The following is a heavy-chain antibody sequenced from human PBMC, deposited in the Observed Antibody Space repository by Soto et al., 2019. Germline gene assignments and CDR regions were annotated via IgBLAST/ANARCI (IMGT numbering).Heavy chain of an antibody. CDR2: ITVYSGTT. D-gene: IGHD3-3*01. J-gene: IGHJ6*02. CDR1: GYTFTNYG. CDR3: ARGWDYDFWSGYPTDYYYYGMDV. V-gene: IGHV1-18*04. Sequence: ASVKVSCKASGYTFTNYGLSWVRQAPGQGLEWMGWITVYSGTTDHVQKFRGRVSMTTDTSTNTAYMELASLRSDDTAVYYCARGWDYDFWSGYPTDYYYYGMDVWGQGTTVTVSS.